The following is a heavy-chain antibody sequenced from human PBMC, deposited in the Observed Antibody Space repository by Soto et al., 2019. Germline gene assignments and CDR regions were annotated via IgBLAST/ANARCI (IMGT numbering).Heavy chain of an antibody. J-gene: IGHJ4*02. CDR1: GFTVSSNY. CDR2: IYSGGST. V-gene: IGHV3-66*01. D-gene: IGHD3-10*01. CDR3: ARLLWFGELSYFDY. Sequence: GGSLRLSCAASGFTVSSNYMSWVRQAPGKGLEWVSVIYSGGSTYYADSVKGRFTISRDNSKNTLYLQMNSLRAEDTAVYYCARLLWFGELSYFDYWGQGTLVTVSS.